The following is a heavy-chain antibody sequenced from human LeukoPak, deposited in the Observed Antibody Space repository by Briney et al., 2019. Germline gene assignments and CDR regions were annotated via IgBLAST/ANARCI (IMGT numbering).Heavy chain of an antibody. CDR3: AKGSRGSCRGAYCYSFDN. D-gene: IGHD2-21*02. V-gene: IGHV3-23*01. Sequence: GGSLRLSCAASGFSFSTYAMSWVRQIPGKGLEWVSAISGSDPGTYYADSVKGRFTISRVNSRNTLYLQMNRLRVEDTAVYYCAKGSRGSCRGAYCYSFDNWGQGAVVTVSS. CDR1: GFSFSTYA. J-gene: IGHJ4*02. CDR2: ISGSDPGT.